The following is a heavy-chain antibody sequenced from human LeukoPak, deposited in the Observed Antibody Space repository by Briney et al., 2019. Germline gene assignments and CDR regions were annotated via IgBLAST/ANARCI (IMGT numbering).Heavy chain of an antibody. D-gene: IGHD2-2*01. J-gene: IGHJ4*02. CDR2: IIPIFGTA. V-gene: IGHV1-69*13. CDR3: ARDSAVKDVVVPAATGDY. CDR1: GGTFSSYA. Sequence: GASVKVSCKASGGTFSSYAISWVRQAPGQGLEWMGGIIPIFGTANYAQKFQGRVTITADESTSTAYMELSSLRSEDTAVYYCARDSAVKDVVVPAATGDYWGQGTLVTVSS.